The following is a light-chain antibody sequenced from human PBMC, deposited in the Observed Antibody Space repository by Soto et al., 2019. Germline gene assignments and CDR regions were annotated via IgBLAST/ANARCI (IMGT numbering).Light chain of an antibody. Sequence: EIVLTQSPGTLSLSPGERATLSCRASQSVSSSYLAWYQQKTSQAPRLLIYGASSRATGIPDRFSGSGSGTDFTLTISRLEPEDFAVYYCQQYGSSPPLTFGGGTKVDIK. CDR3: QQYGSSPPLT. CDR1: QSVSSSY. CDR2: GAS. J-gene: IGKJ4*01. V-gene: IGKV3-20*01.